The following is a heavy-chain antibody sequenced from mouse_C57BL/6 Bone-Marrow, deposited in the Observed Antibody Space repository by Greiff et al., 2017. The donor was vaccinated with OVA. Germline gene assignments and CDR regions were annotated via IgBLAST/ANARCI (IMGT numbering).Heavy chain of an antibody. Sequence: QVQLKESGAELAKPGASVKLSCKASGYPFTSYWMHWVNQRPGPGLEWIGYINTSSGYTKYNQKFKDKATLTADKSSSTAYMQLSSLTYEDSAVYYCARSLGDYWGQGTTLTVSS. CDR1: GYPFTSYW. CDR2: INTSSGYT. D-gene: IGHD4-1*01. V-gene: IGHV1-7*01. CDR3: ARSLGDY. J-gene: IGHJ2*01.